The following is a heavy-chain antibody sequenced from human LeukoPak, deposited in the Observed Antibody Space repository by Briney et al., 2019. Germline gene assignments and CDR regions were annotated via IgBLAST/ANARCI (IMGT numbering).Heavy chain of an antibody. Sequence: GESLKISCKGSGDSFTSYWIICLRRMPGKSLEGMGSIYHGDSDTRYSPSFQGQVTISADKSISTAYLQWSSLNASDTAMYYCARPVSSSSYFDYWGQGTLVTVSS. CDR1: GDSFTSYW. D-gene: IGHD6-6*01. CDR2: IYHGDSDT. V-gene: IGHV5-51*01. CDR3: ARPVSSSSYFDY. J-gene: IGHJ4*02.